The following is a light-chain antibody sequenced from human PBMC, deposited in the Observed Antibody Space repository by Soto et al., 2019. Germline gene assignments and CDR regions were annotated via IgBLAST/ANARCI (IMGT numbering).Light chain of an antibody. J-gene: IGKJ4*01. Sequence: DIQLTQSPSVLSASVGDTVTITCRASQALSNYLAWYQQKPGKAPDLLIYSASTLQSGVPSRFSGSGSETEFSLTIRPLQPEVFETYYCQKLSRYPPTSGGGTKVDIK. CDR1: QALSNY. V-gene: IGKV1-9*01. CDR3: QKLSRYPPT. CDR2: SAS.